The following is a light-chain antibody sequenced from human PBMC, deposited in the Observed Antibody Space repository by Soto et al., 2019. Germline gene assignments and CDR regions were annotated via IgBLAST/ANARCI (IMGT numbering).Light chain of an antibody. J-gene: IGKJ1*01. CDR2: RAS. Sequence: DIQMTQSPSTLSASVGDRVTITCRASQSISNWLAWYQQKPGKAPTLLIYRASNLEGGVPSSFSGSGSGTEFTLTISSLQPHDFATYYCQQYDSYSKEFGQGTKVEIK. CDR1: QSISNW. CDR3: QQYDSYSKE. V-gene: IGKV1-5*03.